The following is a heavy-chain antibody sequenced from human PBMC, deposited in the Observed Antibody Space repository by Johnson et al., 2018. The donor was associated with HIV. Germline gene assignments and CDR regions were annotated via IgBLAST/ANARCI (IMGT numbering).Heavy chain of an antibody. J-gene: IGHJ3*02. V-gene: IGHV3-66*02. CDR2: IYSGGST. CDR3: ERGRGRRGAFDI. CDR1: GFTFSSFW. Sequence: VQLVESGGGLVQPGGSLRLSCAASGFTFSSFWMSWVRQAPGKGLEWVSVIYSGGSTDYADSLKGRFTISRDNSKNTLYLQMNSLRAEDTAVYYCERGRGRRGAFDIWGQGTMVTVSS. D-gene: IGHD3-16*01.